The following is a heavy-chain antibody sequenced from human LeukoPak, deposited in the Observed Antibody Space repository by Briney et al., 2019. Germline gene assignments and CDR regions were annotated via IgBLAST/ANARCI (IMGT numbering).Heavy chain of an antibody. CDR3: AKDHSSSWYYFDY. CDR1: GFTFSSYG. V-gene: IGHV3-30*18. J-gene: IGHJ4*02. Sequence: PGRSLRLSCAASGFTFSSYGMHWVRQAPGKGLEWVAVISYDGRSKYYADSVKGRFTISRDNSRNTLYLQTNSLRAEDTAVYYCAKDHSSSWYYFDYWGQGTLVTVSS. D-gene: IGHD6-13*01. CDR2: ISYDGRSK.